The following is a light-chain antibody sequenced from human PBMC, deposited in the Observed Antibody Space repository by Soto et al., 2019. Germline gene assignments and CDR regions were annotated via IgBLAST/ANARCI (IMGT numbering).Light chain of an antibody. CDR1: SSNIGSNY. Sequence: QLVLTQPPSASGTPGQRVTISCSGSSSNIGSNYVYWYQQLPGTAPKLLIYRNNQRPSGVPDRFSGSKSGTSASLAISGLRSEDEADYYCAAWDDSLSGRDVVFGGGTKLTVL. CDR3: AAWDDSLSGRDVV. CDR2: RNN. J-gene: IGLJ2*01. V-gene: IGLV1-47*01.